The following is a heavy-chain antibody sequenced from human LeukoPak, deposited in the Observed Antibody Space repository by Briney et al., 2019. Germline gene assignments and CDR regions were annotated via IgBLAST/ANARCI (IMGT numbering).Heavy chain of an antibody. Sequence: ASVKVSCKVSGYTFTGFFIHWMRQAPGQGLEWMGWINPNSGGTNYAQKFQGRVTMTSDTSITTTYMELSRLRSDDTAVYYCARGPSHGGHDYWGQGTLVTVSS. CDR2: INPNSGGT. V-gene: IGHV1-2*02. CDR3: ARGPSHGGHDY. CDR1: GYTFTGFF. D-gene: IGHD3-10*01. J-gene: IGHJ4*02.